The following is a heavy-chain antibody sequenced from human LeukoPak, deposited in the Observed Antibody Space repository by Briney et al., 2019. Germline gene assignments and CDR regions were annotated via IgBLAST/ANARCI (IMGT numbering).Heavy chain of an antibody. CDR1: GGSVTSGGFY. J-gene: IGHJ5*02. D-gene: IGHD3-10*01. Sequence: SETLALNCSVSGGSVTSGGFYWGWLRQPPGKGPEWIATIYYTGSTYYNPSLQSRVTISIDTSKNQFSLRLTSVTATATAVYHCARHSGSGSLSRPFDPWGQGTLVTVSS. CDR3: ARHSGSGSLSRPFDP. CDR2: IYYTGST. V-gene: IGHV4-39*01.